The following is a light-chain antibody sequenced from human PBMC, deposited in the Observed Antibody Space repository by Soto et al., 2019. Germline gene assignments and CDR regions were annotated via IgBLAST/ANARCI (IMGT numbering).Light chain of an antibody. V-gene: IGKV3-15*01. Sequence: EIVMTQSPATLSMSPGERATLSCRASQSISSNLAWYQQKPGQAPRLLIYGASTRATGIPARFSGSGSGTEFSLTISSLQSEDFAVYYCLQYNNWPPWTFGQGTKVEI. J-gene: IGKJ1*01. CDR1: QSISSN. CDR3: LQYNNWPPWT. CDR2: GAS.